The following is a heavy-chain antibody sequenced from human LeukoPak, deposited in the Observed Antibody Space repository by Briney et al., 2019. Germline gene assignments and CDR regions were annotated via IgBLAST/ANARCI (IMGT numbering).Heavy chain of an antibody. J-gene: IGHJ4*02. Sequence: GGSLRLSCAASGFTVSSNYMSWVRQALGKGLEWVSVIYSGGSTYYADSVKGRFTISRDNSKNTLYLQMNSLRAEDTAVYYCARVWSGWYEIDYWGQGTLVTVSS. CDR3: ARVWSGWYEIDY. CDR2: IYSGGST. D-gene: IGHD3-3*01. V-gene: IGHV3-66*02. CDR1: GFTVSSNY.